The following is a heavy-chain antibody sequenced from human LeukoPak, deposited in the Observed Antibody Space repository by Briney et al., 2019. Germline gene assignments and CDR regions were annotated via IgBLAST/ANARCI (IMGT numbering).Heavy chain of an antibody. CDR3: AGGQQLVRFDY. D-gene: IGHD6-13*01. J-gene: IGHJ4*02. CDR1: GFAVSSNY. V-gene: IGHV3-53*01. CDR2: IYSGGST. Sequence: PGGSLRLSCAASGFAVSSNYMSWVRQAPGKGLEWVSIIYSGGSTYYADSVKGRFTISRDNSKNTLYLQMNSLRAEDTAVYYCAGGQQLVRFDYWGQGTLVTVSS.